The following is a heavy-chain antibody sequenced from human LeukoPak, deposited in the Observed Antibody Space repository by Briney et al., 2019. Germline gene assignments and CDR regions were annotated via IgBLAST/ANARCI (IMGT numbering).Heavy chain of an antibody. J-gene: IGHJ1*01. D-gene: IGHD3-22*01. V-gene: IGHV3-74*01. Sequence: GRSLRLSCAASGFTLSSYWMPWVRQAPGKGLVWVSRIKSDGSTNYADSVKGRFTISRVNAKITVSLQMNSLRAEDTGVYYCARAPSEIGGYYPEYFRHWGQGTLVTVSS. CDR1: GFTLSSYW. CDR2: IKSDGST. CDR3: ARAPSEIGGYYPEYFRH.